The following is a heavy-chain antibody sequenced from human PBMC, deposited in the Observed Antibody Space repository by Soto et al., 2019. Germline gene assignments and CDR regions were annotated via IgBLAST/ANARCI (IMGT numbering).Heavy chain of an antibody. CDR2: IYYSGTT. CDR3: ARGRGGTYGAFDI. CDR1: SGSIGTYF. J-gene: IGHJ3*02. Sequence: QVQLRESGPGLVKPSETLSLTCTVSSGSIGTYFWSWIRQPPGKGLEWIGYIYYSGTTNYNPSLQSRVTIFLDTSKTQFSLRLSSVTAADTAVYYCARGRGGTYGAFDIWGQGTLVTVSS. D-gene: IGHD3-10*01. V-gene: IGHV4-59*01.